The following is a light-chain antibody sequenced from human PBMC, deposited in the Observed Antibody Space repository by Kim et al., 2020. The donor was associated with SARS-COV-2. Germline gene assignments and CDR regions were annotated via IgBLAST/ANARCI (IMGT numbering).Light chain of an antibody. CDR1: QDIRND. V-gene: IGKV1-6*01. Sequence: ASVGDRVTITCRASQDIRNDLGWYQQRPGKAPRLLIFAATALQSRVPSRFSGSGSGTEFILTIDSLQPEDFATYFCQQDHNYPRTFGQGTTVEIK. J-gene: IGKJ1*01. CDR3: QQDHNYPRT. CDR2: AAT.